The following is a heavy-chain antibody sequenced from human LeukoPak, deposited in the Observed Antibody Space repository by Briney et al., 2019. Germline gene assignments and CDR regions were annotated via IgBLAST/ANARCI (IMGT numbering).Heavy chain of an antibody. Sequence: EASVKVSCKASGGTFSGYAISWVRQAPGQGLEWMGRIIPIFGTANYAQKFQGRVTITTDESTSTAYMELSSLRSEDTAVYYCARDSWDSSGQVMGYWGQGTLVTVSS. J-gene: IGHJ4*02. CDR3: ARDSWDSSGQVMGY. CDR2: IIPIFGTA. CDR1: GGTFSGYA. D-gene: IGHD3-22*01. V-gene: IGHV1-69*05.